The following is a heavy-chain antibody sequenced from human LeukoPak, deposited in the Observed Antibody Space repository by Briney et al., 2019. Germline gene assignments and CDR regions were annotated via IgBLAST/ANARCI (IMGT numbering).Heavy chain of an antibody. CDR2: IIPILGIA. Sequence: EASVKVSCKASGGTFSSYAISWVRQAPGQGLERMGRIIPILGIANYAQKFQGRVTITVDKSTSTAYMELSSLRSEDTAVYYCARKRSGGRQNYYYYYGMDVWGQGTTVTVSS. V-gene: IGHV1-69*04. D-gene: IGHD2-15*01. J-gene: IGHJ6*02. CDR1: GGTFSSYA. CDR3: ARKRSGGRQNYYYYYGMDV.